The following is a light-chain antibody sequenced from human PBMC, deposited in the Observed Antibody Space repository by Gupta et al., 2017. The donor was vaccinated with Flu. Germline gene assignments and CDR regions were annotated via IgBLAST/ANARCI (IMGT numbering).Light chain of an antibody. CDR3: RQALQTPLA. CDR1: QSLLHSNGYNY. J-gene: IGKJ4*01. V-gene: IGKV2-28*01. CDR2: LGS. Sequence: DIEMTQSPLSLPVTPGEPASISCRSSQSLLHSNGYNYLDWYLQKPGQSPQLLIYLGSNRASGVPDRFSGSGSGTDFTLKISIVDAEDIGIYYCRQALQTPLAFGGGTKVEIK.